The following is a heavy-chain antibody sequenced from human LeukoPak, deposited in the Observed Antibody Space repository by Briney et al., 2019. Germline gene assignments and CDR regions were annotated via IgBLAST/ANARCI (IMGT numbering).Heavy chain of an antibody. J-gene: IGHJ4*02. CDR3: AKEGGTMVRGVIRRVYYFDY. D-gene: IGHD3-10*01. Sequence: GGSLRLSCAASGFTFSIYSMNWVRQAPGQGLEWVSYISSSSGTIYYPDSVKGRFTISRDNAKNSLYLQMNSLRAEDTAVYYCAKEGGTMVRGVIRRVYYFDYWGQGTLVTVSS. V-gene: IGHV3-48*01. CDR2: ISSSSGTI. CDR1: GFTFSIYS.